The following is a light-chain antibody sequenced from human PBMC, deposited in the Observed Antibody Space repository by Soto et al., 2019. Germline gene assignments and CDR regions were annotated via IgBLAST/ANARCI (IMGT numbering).Light chain of an antibody. CDR3: SSLSTTSTPIV. CDR1: SSDIGLYNY. V-gene: IGLV2-14*01. Sequence: QSALSQPAPMSGSPGQSITIPCTGASSDIGLYNYVSWYQHHPGKAPKLLISEVNVRPSGLSDRFSASKAGNTASLTISGLQPEDEAYYYCSSLSTTSTPIVSGSGTKVTVL. CDR2: EVN. J-gene: IGLJ1*01.